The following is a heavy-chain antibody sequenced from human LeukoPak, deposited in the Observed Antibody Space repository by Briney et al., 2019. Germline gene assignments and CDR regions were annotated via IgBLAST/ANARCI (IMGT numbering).Heavy chain of an antibody. CDR2: ISTSGSTK. CDR1: GFTFSDYN. D-gene: IGHD2-15*01. V-gene: IGHV3-11*01. J-gene: IGHJ6*03. CDR3: ARVLRYCSGGNCYSGGLGYMDV. Sequence: GGSLRLSCAATGFTFSDYNMRWIRQAPGQGLERVSAISTSGSTKYYADSVKGRFTISRDNAKNSLFLQMNSLRAEDTAVYYCARVLRYCSGGNCYSGGLGYMDVWGKGTTVTIPS.